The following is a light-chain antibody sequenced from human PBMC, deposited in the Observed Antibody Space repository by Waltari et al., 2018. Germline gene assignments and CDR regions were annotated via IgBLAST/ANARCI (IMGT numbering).Light chain of an antibody. CDR2: SND. Sequence: QSVLTHSPSASGTPGQRVTISCSGSSSNIGRNAVNWYRQLPGTAPKLLIFSNDQRPSGVPDRFSGSKSGTSASLAISGLQSEDEADYYCAAWDDSLNGVVFGGGTKLTVL. V-gene: IGLV1-44*01. CDR3: AAWDDSLNGVV. CDR1: SSNIGRNA. J-gene: IGLJ2*01.